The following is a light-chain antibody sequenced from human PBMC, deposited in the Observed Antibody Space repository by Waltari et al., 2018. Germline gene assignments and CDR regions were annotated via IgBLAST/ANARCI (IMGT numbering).Light chain of an antibody. CDR3: QALGTGAWV. CDR1: IFGNKY. Sequence: SYELTQPPSVSVPPGQTASITCSGDIFGNKYASWYQQKPGQSPLLVIYQDTKRPSEIPERFSGSKSANAATRTITGTQAMDEADYYCQALGTGAWVFGGGTKLTVL. CDR2: QDT. V-gene: IGLV3-1*01. J-gene: IGLJ3*02.